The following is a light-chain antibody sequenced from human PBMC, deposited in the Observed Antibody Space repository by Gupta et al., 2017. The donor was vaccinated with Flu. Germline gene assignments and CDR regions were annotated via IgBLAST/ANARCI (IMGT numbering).Light chain of an antibody. J-gene: IGKJ5*01. CDR1: QSLLHSNGYNH. CDR2: LCS. CDR3: ILALQTPIT. Sequence: DIVMTQSPLSLLVTPGEPASISCRSSQSLLHSNGYNHLDWYLQKLGLTPQLLIYLCSNRVSGVPDRLRGRRSGTDFTLKISIVEAEDVGVYYFILALQTPITFGQGTRMEIK. V-gene: IGKV2-28*01.